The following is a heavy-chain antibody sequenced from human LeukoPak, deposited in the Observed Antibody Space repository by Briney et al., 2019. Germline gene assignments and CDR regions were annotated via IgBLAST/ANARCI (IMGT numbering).Heavy chain of an antibody. Sequence: SETLSLTCTVSGGSISSYYWSWIRQPPGKGLEWIGYIYYSGSTNYNPSLKSRVTISVDTSKKQFSLKLSSVTAADTAVYYCARVGGTAMSPFDYWGQGTLVTVSS. V-gene: IGHV4-59*01. J-gene: IGHJ4*02. D-gene: IGHD5-18*01. CDR3: ARVGGTAMSPFDY. CDR1: GGSISSYY. CDR2: IYYSGST.